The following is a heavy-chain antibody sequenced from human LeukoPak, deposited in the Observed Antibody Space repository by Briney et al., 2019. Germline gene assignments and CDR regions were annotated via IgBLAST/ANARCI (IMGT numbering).Heavy chain of an antibody. Sequence: SETLSLTRAVHGGSFSGYYWNWIRQPPGKGLEWIGEITHSGSTKYNPSLKSRVTISVDTSKNQFSLRLSSATAADTAVYYCARVMYSSGWSRRGNYFGMDVWGQGTTVTVSS. D-gene: IGHD6-19*01. J-gene: IGHJ6*02. V-gene: IGHV4-34*01. CDR2: ITHSGST. CDR3: ARVMYSSGWSRRGNYFGMDV. CDR1: GGSFSGYY.